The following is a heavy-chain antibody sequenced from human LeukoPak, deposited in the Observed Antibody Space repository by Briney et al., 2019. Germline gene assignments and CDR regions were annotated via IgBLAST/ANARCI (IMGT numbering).Heavy chain of an antibody. Sequence: SETLSLTCTVSGGSISSYYWSWIRQPPGKGLEWIGYIYYSGSTNYNPSPKSRVTISVDTSKNQFSLKLSSVTAADTAVYYCARQQRAAAGAWFDPWGQGTLVTVSS. J-gene: IGHJ5*02. CDR1: GGSISSYY. V-gene: IGHV4-59*08. CDR3: ARQQRAAAGAWFDP. CDR2: IYYSGST. D-gene: IGHD6-13*01.